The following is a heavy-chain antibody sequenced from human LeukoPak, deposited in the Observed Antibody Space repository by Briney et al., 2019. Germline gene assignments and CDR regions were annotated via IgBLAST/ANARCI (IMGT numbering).Heavy chain of an antibody. D-gene: IGHD6-19*01. V-gene: IGHV1-46*01. CDR3: ARDRYSSGWFDY. Sequence: ASVKVSCKASGYTFTSYYMHWVRQAPGQGLEWMGIINPSGDSTNYAQKFQGRVTMTRDMSTSTVHMELSSLRSEDTAVYYCARDRYSSGWFDYWGQGTLVTVSS. CDR2: INPSGDST. J-gene: IGHJ4*02. CDR1: GYTFTSYY.